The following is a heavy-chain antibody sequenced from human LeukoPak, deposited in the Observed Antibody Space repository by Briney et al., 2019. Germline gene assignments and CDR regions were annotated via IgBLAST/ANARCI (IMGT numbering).Heavy chain of an antibody. CDR3: ARTYSSGGVDP. CDR2: IYYSGST. Sequence: PSETLSLTCTVSGGSISSYYWSWIRQPPGKGLEWIGYIYYSGSTNYNPSLKSRVTISVDTSKNQFSLKRSSVTAADTAVYYCARTYSSGGVDPWGQGTLVTVSS. J-gene: IGHJ5*02. V-gene: IGHV4-59*12. CDR1: GGSISSYY. D-gene: IGHD6-19*01.